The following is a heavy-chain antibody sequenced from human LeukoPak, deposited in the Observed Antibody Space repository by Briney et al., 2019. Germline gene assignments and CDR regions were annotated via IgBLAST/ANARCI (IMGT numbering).Heavy chain of an antibody. CDR2: IYYSGST. V-gene: IGHV4-31*03. D-gene: IGHD5-24*01. J-gene: IGHJ5*02. CDR1: GGSISSGGYY. Sequence: SQTLSLTCTVSGGSISSGGYYWSWIRQHPGKGLEWIGDIYYSGSTYYNPSLKSRVTISVDTSKNQFSLKLSSVTAADTAVYYCARVRRRDGYNQPNWFDPWGQGTLVTVSS. CDR3: ARVRRRDGYNQPNWFDP.